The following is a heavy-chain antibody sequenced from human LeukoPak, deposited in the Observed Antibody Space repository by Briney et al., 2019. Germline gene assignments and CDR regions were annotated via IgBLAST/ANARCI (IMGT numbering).Heavy chain of an antibody. CDR3: ARDGYNIDAFDS. V-gene: IGHV4-59*01. CDR1: GGPISGYY. CDR2: IYDSRST. Sequence: PSETLSLTCTVSGGPISGYYWSWVRQPPGKGLEWIGYIYDSRSTKYNPSLKNRVTISVETSKNQFSLMLTSVTAADTAVYYCARDGYNIDAFDSWGQGTMVTVSS. D-gene: IGHD1-1*01. J-gene: IGHJ3*02.